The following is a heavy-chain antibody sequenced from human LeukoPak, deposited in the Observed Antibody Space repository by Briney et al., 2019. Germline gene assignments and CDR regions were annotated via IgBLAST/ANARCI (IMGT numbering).Heavy chain of an antibody. CDR1: GYSFTSYG. J-gene: IGHJ5*02. V-gene: IGHV1-18*01. Sequence: ASVKVSCKASGYSFTSYGITWVRQAPGQGLEWVGWISTYDGNANYAQKLQGRVTMTTDTSTITAYMELRSLRSDDTAVYYCARDRVAVAGKGRWFDPWGQGTLVTVSS. D-gene: IGHD6-19*01. CDR3: ARDRVAVAGKGRWFDP. CDR2: ISTYDGNA.